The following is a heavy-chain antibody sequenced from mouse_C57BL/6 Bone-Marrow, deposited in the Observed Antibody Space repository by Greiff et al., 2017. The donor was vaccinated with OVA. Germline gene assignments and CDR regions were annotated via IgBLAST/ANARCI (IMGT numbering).Heavy chain of an antibody. CDR1: GYAFTTYL. CDR2: INPGSGGT. Sequence: VQLQQSGAELVRPGTSVKVSCKASGYAFTTYLIEWVKQRPGQGLEWIGVINPGSGGTNYNEKFKGKATLTADKSSSTAYMQLSSLTSEDSAVYFCASWNYGSFDDWGQGTTLTVSS. CDR3: ASWNYGSFDD. D-gene: IGHD1-1*01. J-gene: IGHJ2*01. V-gene: IGHV1-54*01.